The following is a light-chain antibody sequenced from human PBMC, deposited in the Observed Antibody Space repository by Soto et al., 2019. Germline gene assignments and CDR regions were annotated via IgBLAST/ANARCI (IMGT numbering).Light chain of an antibody. J-gene: IGKJ3*01. CDR1: QSVSSN. CDR2: GAS. Sequence: EIVMTQSPATLSVSPGERATLSCRASQSVSSNLAWYQQKPGQAPRLLIYGASTRATGIPARFSGSVSGTESTLTISSLQSEDFAVYYCQQYNNWPGSFGPGTKVDIK. CDR3: QQYNNWPGS. V-gene: IGKV3-15*01.